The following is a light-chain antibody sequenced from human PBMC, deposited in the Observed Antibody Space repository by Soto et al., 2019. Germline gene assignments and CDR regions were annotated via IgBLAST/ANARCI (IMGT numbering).Light chain of an antibody. Sequence: QSVLTQPRSVSGSPGQSVTISCTGTSSDVGNYNYVSWYRQHPGKAPRLMIYDVVQRPSGVPDRFSGSKSGNTASLTISGLQAEDEADYYCCSYAGSYTWVFGGGTKLTVL. J-gene: IGLJ3*02. CDR3: CSYAGSYTWV. CDR1: SSDVGNYNY. V-gene: IGLV2-11*01. CDR2: DVV.